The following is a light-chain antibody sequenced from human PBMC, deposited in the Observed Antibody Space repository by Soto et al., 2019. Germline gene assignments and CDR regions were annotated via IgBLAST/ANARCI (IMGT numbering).Light chain of an antibody. Sequence: QSALTQPASVSGSPGQSITISCTGTSSDVGGYKYVSWYQQNPGKAPKLMIYEATKRPSGISSRFSGSKSGYTASLTISGLQAEDEAFYSCFSYAGRDTLVVSGGGTQLTVL. CDR3: FSYAGRDTLVV. CDR1: SSDVGGYKY. CDR2: EAT. J-gene: IGLJ2*01. V-gene: IGLV2-23*01.